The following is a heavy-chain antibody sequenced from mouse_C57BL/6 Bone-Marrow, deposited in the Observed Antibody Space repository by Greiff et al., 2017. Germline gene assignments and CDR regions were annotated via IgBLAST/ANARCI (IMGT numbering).Heavy chain of an antibody. Sequence: VQLQQSGPELVKPGASVKISCTASGFAFSSSWMHWVKQRPGQGLEWIGRIYPGDGDTNYNPKFKGKATLTADKSSSTAYLHLSSLTSEDTAVYFCARHHYCGNYAMDYWGQGTSVTVSS. J-gene: IGHJ4*01. CDR2: IYPGDGDT. D-gene: IGHD1-2*01. V-gene: IGHV1-82*01. CDR3: ARHHYCGNYAMDY. CDR1: GFAFSSSW.